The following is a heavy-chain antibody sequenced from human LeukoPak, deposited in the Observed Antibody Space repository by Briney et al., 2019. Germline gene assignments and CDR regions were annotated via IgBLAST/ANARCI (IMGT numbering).Heavy chain of an antibody. CDR3: ARGNAYYYMDV. Sequence: GGSLRLSCAASGFTVSSNYMSWVRQAPGKGLEWVSVIYSGGSTYYADSVKGRFTISRDNSKNTLYLQMNSLRAEDTAVYYCARGNAYYYMDVWGKGTTVTVSS. V-gene: IGHV3-66*01. D-gene: IGHD2-8*01. J-gene: IGHJ6*03. CDR1: GFTVSSNY. CDR2: IYSGGST.